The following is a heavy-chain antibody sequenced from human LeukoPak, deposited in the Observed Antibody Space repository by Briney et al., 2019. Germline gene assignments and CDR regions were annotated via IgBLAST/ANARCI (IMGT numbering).Heavy chain of an antibody. J-gene: IGHJ5*02. CDR3: AQVDHDRAPYSQRGPQNWFDP. CDR2: IFFTLGSG. CDR1: GGTFDNTA. D-gene: IGHD2-21*01. Sequence: SVKVSCKASGGTFDNTAVNWLRQAPGQGLEWMGRIFFTLGSGTYAQKLQGRIKISADRDTNTAYMELTNLTPEDMATYYCAQVDHDRAPYSQRGPQNWFDPWGQGTRVTVSS. V-gene: IGHV1-69*04.